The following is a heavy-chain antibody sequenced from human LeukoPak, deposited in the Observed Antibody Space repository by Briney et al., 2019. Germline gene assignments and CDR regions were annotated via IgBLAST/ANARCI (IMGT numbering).Heavy chain of an antibody. CDR2: INPNSGGT. Sequence: ASVKVSCKASGYTFTGYYMHWVRQAPGQGLEWMGWINPNSGGTNYAQKFQGRVTMTRDTSISTAYMELSRLRSDDTAVYYCARGAYYDILTGYYEGHWFDPWGQGTLVTVSS. CDR3: ARGAYYDILTGYYEGHWFDP. D-gene: IGHD3-9*01. CDR1: GYTFTGYY. V-gene: IGHV1-2*02. J-gene: IGHJ5*02.